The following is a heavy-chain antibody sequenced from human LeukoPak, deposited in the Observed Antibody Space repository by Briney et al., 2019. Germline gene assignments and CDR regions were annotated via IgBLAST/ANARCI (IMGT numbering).Heavy chain of an antibody. CDR2: IIPIFGTA. D-gene: IGHD2-2*01. CDR3: ARAGGYCSSTSCYLGTYNWFDP. J-gene: IGHJ5*02. V-gene: IGHV1-69*13. Sequence: ASVKVSCKASGGTFSSYAISWVRQAPGQGLEWMGGIIPIFGTANYAQKFQGRVTITADESTSTAYMELSSLRSEDTAVYYCARAGGYCSSTSCYLGTYNWFDPWGQGTLVTVSS. CDR1: GGTFSSYA.